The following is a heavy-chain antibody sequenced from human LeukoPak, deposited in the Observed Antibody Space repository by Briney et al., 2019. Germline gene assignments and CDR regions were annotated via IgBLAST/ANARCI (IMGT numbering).Heavy chain of an antibody. J-gene: IGHJ4*02. CDR1: GYSISSGYY. Sequence: SETLSLTCTVSGYSISSGYYWGWIRQPPGKGLEWIGSIYHSGSTYYNPSLKSRVTISVDTSKNQFSLKLSSVTAADTAVYYCARASRRGNYYDSSGLFFDYWGQGTLVTVSS. V-gene: IGHV4-38-2*02. CDR2: IYHSGST. CDR3: ARASRRGNYYDSSGLFFDY. D-gene: IGHD3-22*01.